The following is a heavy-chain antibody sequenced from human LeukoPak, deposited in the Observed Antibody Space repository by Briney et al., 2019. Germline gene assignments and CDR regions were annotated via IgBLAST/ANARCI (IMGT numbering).Heavy chain of an antibody. Sequence: SETLSLTCTVSGGSISSYYWSWIRQPPGKGLEWIGYIYYSGSTNYNPSLKSRVTISVDTSKNQFSLKLSPVTAADTAVYYCARVPYGSGSIFDYWGQGTLVTVSS. CDR2: IYYSGST. J-gene: IGHJ4*02. D-gene: IGHD3-10*01. CDR3: ARVPYGSGSIFDY. CDR1: GGSISSYY. V-gene: IGHV4-59*01.